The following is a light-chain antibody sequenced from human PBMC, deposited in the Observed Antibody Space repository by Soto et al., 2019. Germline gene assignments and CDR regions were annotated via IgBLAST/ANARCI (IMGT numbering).Light chain of an antibody. V-gene: IGKV1-33*01. Sequence: DIQMTQSPSSLSASVGDRVTITCQASQDINNYLNWYQQKPGKAPKLLIYDASNLETGVPSRFSGSGSGTDFTFTISSLQPEDVATYYCQQYDNRPYTFGQGTKLEIK. CDR2: DAS. J-gene: IGKJ2*01. CDR1: QDINNY. CDR3: QQYDNRPYT.